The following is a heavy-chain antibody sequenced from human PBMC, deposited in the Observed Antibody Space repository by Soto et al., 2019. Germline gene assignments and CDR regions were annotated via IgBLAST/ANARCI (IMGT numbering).Heavy chain of an antibody. Sequence: ASVKVSCKASGYTFTRYGISWVRQAPGQGLEWMGWISAYNGNTNYAQKLQGRVTMTTDTSTSTAYMELRSLRSDDTAVYYCARVKYTIINYDSSGPNDYWGQGTLVTVSS. CDR3: ARVKYTIINYDSSGPNDY. V-gene: IGHV1-18*01. J-gene: IGHJ4*02. CDR2: ISAYNGNT. CDR1: GYTFTRYG. D-gene: IGHD3-22*01.